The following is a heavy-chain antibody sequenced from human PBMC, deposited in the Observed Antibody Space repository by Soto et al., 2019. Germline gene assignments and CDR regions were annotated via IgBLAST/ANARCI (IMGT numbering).Heavy chain of an antibody. D-gene: IGHD3-22*01. J-gene: IGHJ5*02. Sequence: SGGSLRLSCAASGFTFSSYNMNWVRQAPGKGLEWVSYISSSTGTIYYADSVKGRFTISRDNAKNSLYLQMNSLRAEDTAVYYCARARYYYDSSGYYSNWFAPWGQGTLVTVSS. CDR1: GFTFSSYN. V-gene: IGHV3-48*04. CDR3: ARARYYYDSSGYYSNWFAP. CDR2: ISSSTGTI.